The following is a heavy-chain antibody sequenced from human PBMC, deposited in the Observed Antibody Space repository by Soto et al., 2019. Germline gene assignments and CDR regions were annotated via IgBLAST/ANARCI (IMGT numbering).Heavy chain of an antibody. D-gene: IGHD2-15*01. Sequence: GGSLRLSCAASGFTFSSYGMHWVRQAPGKGLEWVAVIWYDGSNKYYADSVKGRFTISRDNSKNTLYLQMNSLRAEDTAVYYCARGLEGYCSGGSCLLGYYGMDVWGQGTTVTVSS. CDR3: ARGLEGYCSGGSCLLGYYGMDV. CDR2: IWYDGSNK. J-gene: IGHJ6*02. V-gene: IGHV3-33*01. CDR1: GFTFSSYG.